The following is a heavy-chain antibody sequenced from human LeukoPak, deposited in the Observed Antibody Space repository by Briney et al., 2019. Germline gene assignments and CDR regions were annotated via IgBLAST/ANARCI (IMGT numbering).Heavy chain of an antibody. CDR3: ARERLDIVATMGILD. J-gene: IGHJ4*02. CDR1: GFTFSSYE. D-gene: IGHD5-12*01. V-gene: IGHV3-48*03. CDR2: ISSSGSTI. Sequence: PGGSLRLSCAASGFTFSSYEMNWVRQAPGKGLEWVSYISSSGSTIYYADSVKGRFTISRDNAKNSLYLQMNSLRAEGTAVYYCARERLDIVATMGILDWGQGTLVTVSS.